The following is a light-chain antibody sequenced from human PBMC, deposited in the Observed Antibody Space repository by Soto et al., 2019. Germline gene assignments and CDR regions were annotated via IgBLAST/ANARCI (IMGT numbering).Light chain of an antibody. V-gene: IGLV1-47*02. Sequence: QSVLTQAPSASGTPGQRVTISCSGSSSNIGSNFVYWYQKFPGTAPKLVIYANKNRPSGVPDRFSGSKSGTSASLAITGLQADDEADYYCQSYDGGLSGYVFGTGTKLTVL. J-gene: IGLJ1*01. CDR3: QSYDGGLSGYV. CDR1: SSNIGSNF. CDR2: ANK.